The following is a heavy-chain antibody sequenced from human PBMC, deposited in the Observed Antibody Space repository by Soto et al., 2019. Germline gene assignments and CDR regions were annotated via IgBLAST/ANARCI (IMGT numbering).Heavy chain of an antibody. CDR1: GYSFTSYW. CDR2: IDPSDSYT. D-gene: IGHD2-2*01. J-gene: IGHJ6*02. V-gene: IGHV5-10-1*01. Sequence: PGESLKISCKGSGYSFTSYWISWVRQMPGKGLEWMGRIDPSDSYTNYSPSFQGHVTISADKSISTAYLQWNSLKASDTAMYYCASDSSLRCSSTSCYEDYYYGMDVWGQGTTVTVSS. CDR3: ASDSSLRCSSTSCYEDYYYGMDV.